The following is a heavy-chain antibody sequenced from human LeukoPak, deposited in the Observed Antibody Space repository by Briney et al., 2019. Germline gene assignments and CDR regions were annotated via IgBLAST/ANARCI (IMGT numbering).Heavy chain of an antibody. Sequence: GGSLRLSCAASGFAFSSYGMHWVRQAPGKGLEWVAFIPSDGSKIYYADSVKGRFTISRDNSKNTVYLQMNSLRAEDTAVYYCVKDTRTKSQFDYWGQGTLVTVSS. CDR1: GFAFSSYG. J-gene: IGHJ4*02. V-gene: IGHV3-30*02. CDR2: IPSDGSKI. CDR3: VKDTRTKSQFDY. D-gene: IGHD2-8*01.